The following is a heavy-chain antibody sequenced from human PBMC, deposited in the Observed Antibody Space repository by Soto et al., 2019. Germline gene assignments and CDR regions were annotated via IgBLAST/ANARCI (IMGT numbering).Heavy chain of an antibody. D-gene: IGHD5-12*01. CDR2: IYYSGST. CDR3: ARVDIDDNWFDP. Sequence: SETLSLTCTVSGGSISSGGYYWSWIRQHPGKGLEWIGYIYYSGSTYYNPSLKSRVTISVDTSKNQFSLKLSSVTAADTAVYYCARVDIDDNWFDPWGQGTLVTVSS. CDR1: GGSISSGGYY. V-gene: IGHV4-31*03. J-gene: IGHJ5*02.